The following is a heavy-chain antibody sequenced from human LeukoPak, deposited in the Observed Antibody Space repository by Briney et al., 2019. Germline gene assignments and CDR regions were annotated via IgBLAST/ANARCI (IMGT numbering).Heavy chain of an antibody. CDR1: GYTFTSYG. D-gene: IGHD3-22*01. CDR3: ARGDNGGYYLDY. Sequence: ASVKVSCKASGYTFTSYGVTWVRQAPGQGLEWMGWISAYNGNTNYAQKLQTRVTMTTDTSPSTAYMELRSLRSDDTAVYYCARGDNGGYYLDYWGQGTLVTVSS. CDR2: ISAYNGNT. J-gene: IGHJ4*02. V-gene: IGHV1-18*01.